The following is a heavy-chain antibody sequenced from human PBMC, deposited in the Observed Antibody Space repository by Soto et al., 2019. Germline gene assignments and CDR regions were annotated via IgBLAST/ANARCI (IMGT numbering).Heavy chain of an antibody. CDR3: ARAVGYCTNGVCYRPGDYYYGMDV. D-gene: IGHD2-8*01. V-gene: IGHV4-59*01. CDR1: GGSISSYY. Sequence: RLSETLSLTCTVSGGSISSYYWSWIRQPPGKGLEWIGYIYYSGSTNYNPSLKSRVTISVDTSKNQFSLKLSSVTAADTAVYYCARAVGYCTNGVCYRPGDYYYGMDVWGQGTTVTVSS. CDR2: IYYSGST. J-gene: IGHJ6*02.